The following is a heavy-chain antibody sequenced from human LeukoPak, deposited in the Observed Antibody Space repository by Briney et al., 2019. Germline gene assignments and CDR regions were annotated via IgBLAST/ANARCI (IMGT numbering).Heavy chain of an antibody. CDR3: AXXXRPAAGRGSSGWFDP. CDR2: INPNSGGT. V-gene: IGHV1-2*02. CDR1: GYTFTGYY. Sequence: RASVKVSCKASGYTFTGYYMHWVRQAPGQGLEWMGWINPNSGGTNYAQKFQGRVTMTRDTSISTAYMELSRLRSDDTAVYYCAXXXRPAAGRGSSGWFDPWGQGTLVTVSS. D-gene: IGHD6-13*01. J-gene: IGHJ5*02.